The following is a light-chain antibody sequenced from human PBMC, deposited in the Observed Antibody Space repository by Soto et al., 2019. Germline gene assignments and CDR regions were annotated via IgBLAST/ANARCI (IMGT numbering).Light chain of an antibody. CDR1: QSVNSW. V-gene: IGKV1-39*01. Sequence: QMGKSVYPGCASVVDTVTITCRVSQSVNSWLAWYQHKPGKGPKLLIYGAPTLQSGVPSRFSGSGSGTDFTLTISSLQPEDVATYYCQQSNSIPPWTFGQGTKVDI. CDR2: GAP. CDR3: QQSNSIPPWT. J-gene: IGKJ1*01.